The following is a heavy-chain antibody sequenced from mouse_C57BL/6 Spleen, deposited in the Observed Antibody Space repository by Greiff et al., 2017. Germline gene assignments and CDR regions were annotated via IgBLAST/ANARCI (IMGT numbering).Heavy chain of an antibody. CDR1: GYSFTDYN. V-gene: IGHV1-39*01. Sequence: EVQLQQSGPELVKPGASVKISCKASGYSFTDYNMNWVKPSNGKSLEWIGVINPNYGTSSYNQKFKGKATLTVDQSSITGYMQLNSLTSEDSAVYYCARDGHYGSSYGIYAYWGQGTLVTVSA. D-gene: IGHD1-1*01. CDR2: INPNYGTS. CDR3: ARDGHYGSSYGIYAY. J-gene: IGHJ3*01.